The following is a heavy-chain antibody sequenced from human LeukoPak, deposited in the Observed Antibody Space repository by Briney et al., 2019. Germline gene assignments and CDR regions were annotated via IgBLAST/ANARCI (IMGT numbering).Heavy chain of an antibody. D-gene: IGHD2-2*01. CDR1: GFTFSSYW. CDR2: IKQDGSEK. V-gene: IGHV3-7*01. Sequence: GGSLRLSCAASGFTFSSYWMSWVRQAPGKGLEWVANIKQDGSEKYYVDAVKGRFTISRDNAKNSLYLQMNSLRAEDTAVYYCARDSAVVPAARDFDYWGQGTLVTVSS. CDR3: ARDSAVVPAARDFDY. J-gene: IGHJ4*02.